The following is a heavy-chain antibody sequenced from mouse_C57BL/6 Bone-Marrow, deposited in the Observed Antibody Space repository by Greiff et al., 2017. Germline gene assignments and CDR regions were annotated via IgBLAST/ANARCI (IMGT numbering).Heavy chain of an antibody. V-gene: IGHV1-77*01. CDR2: IGPGSGGT. CDR1: GYTFTDYY. D-gene: IGHD1-2*01. J-gene: IGHJ2*01. CDR3: ARYGYVAD. Sequence: VQLQQSGAELVKPGASVKISCKASGYTFTDYYINWVKQRPGQGLEWIGKIGPGSGGTYYNEKFKGKATLAADKSSSPAYMQLSSLTSEDSAVDFCARYGYVADWRQGTTLTVSS.